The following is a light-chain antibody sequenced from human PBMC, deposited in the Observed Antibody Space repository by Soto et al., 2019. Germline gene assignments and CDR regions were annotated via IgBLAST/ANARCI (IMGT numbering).Light chain of an antibody. J-gene: IGKJ5*01. CDR1: QGLSTR. Sequence: DIRMAAVSCPVFASVGEKVPTTLPASQGLSTRLAWCKQKPGTAPQRVIYGAASLQRGVPSRCCGGGAGADVSLTNSNRMPQDFVTFYYQQDNSCPTCFGQGTRLEIK. V-gene: IGKV1D-12*01. CDR3: QQDNSCPTC. CDR2: GAA.